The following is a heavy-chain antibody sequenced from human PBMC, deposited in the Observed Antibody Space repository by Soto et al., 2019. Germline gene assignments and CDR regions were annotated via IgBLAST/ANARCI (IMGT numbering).Heavy chain of an antibody. D-gene: IGHD6-19*01. J-gene: IGHJ6*02. V-gene: IGHV4-34*01. Sequence: TSETLSLTCAVYGGSFSGYYWSWIRQPPGKGLEWIGEINHSGSTNYNPSLKSRVTISVDTSKNQFSLKLSSVTAADTAVYYCARGSMAGGYYYYYGMDVWGQGTTVT. CDR1: GGSFSGYY. CDR2: INHSGST. CDR3: ARGSMAGGYYYYYGMDV.